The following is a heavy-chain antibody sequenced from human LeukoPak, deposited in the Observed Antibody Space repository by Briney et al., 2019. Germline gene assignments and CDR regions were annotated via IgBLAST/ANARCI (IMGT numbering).Heavy chain of an antibody. Sequence: SVKVSCKASGGTFSSYTISWVRQAPGQGLEWMGRIIPILGIANYAQKFQGRVTITADKSTSTAYMELSSLRSEDTAVYYCARDRAVRNGYLPSWGQGTLVTVSS. CDR3: ARDRAVRNGYLPS. CDR2: IIPILGIA. CDR1: GGTFSSYT. J-gene: IGHJ5*02. V-gene: IGHV1-69*04. D-gene: IGHD2-2*03.